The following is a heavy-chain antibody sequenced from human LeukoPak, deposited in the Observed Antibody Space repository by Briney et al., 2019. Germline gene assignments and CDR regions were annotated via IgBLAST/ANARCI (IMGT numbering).Heavy chain of an antibody. CDR1: GFTFSDYY. CDR2: ISSSGSTI. V-gene: IGHV3-11*01. J-gene: IGHJ4*02. CDR3: ARVLSWLYYFDY. Sequence: GGSLRLTCAASGFTFSDYYMSWIRQAPGKGLEWVSYISSSGSTIYYADSVKGRLTISRDNAKNSLYLQMNSLRAEDTAVYYCARVLSWLYYFDYWGQGTLVTVSS. D-gene: IGHD5-24*01.